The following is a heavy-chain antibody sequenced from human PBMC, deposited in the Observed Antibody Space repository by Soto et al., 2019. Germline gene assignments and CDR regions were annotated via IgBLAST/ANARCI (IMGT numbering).Heavy chain of an antibody. Sequence: EASVKVSCKASGGTFSSYAISWVRQAPGQGLEWMGGIIPIFGTANYAQKFQGRVTITADESTSTAYMELSSLRSEDTAVYYCARERYPQSLAAPFDYWGQGTLVTVSS. D-gene: IGHD6-6*01. J-gene: IGHJ4*02. V-gene: IGHV1-69*13. CDR2: IIPIFGTA. CDR1: GGTFSSYA. CDR3: ARERYPQSLAAPFDY.